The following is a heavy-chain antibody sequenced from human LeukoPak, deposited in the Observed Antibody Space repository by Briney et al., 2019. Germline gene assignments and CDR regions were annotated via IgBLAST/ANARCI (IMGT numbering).Heavy chain of an antibody. J-gene: IGHJ4*02. V-gene: IGHV3-23*01. Sequence: GGSLRLSCAASGFTFSSYAMSWVRQAPGEGLEWVSAISGSGGSTYYADSVKGRFTISRDNSKNTLYLQMNSLRAEDTAVYYCARGGYSYGYFDYWGQGTLVTVSS. CDR3: ARGGYSYGYFDY. CDR2: ISGSGGST. CDR1: GFTFSSYA. D-gene: IGHD5-18*01.